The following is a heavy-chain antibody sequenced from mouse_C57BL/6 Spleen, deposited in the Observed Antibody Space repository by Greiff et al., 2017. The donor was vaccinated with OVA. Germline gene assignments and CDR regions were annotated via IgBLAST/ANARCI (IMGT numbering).Heavy chain of an antibody. CDR1: GYSITSGYY. J-gene: IGHJ1*03. CDR3: ARGGYYGSSYDWYFDV. V-gene: IGHV3-6*01. Sequence: EVQLQESGPGLVKPSQSLSLTCSVTGYSITSGYYWNWIRQFPGNKLEWMGYISYDGSNNYNPSLKNRISITRDTSKNQFFLKLNSVTTEDTATYYCARGGYYGSSYDWYFDVWGTGTTVTVSS. CDR2: ISYDGSN. D-gene: IGHD1-1*01.